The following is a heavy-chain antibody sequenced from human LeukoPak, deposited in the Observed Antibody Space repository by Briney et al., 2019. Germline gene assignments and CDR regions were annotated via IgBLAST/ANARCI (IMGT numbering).Heavy chain of an antibody. V-gene: IGHV1-18*01. Sequence: GASVKVSCKASGYTYTNYGISWVRQAPGQGLEWMGWISGYNGHTNYAQKLQGRVTMTTHTSTSTAYMELRSLRSDDTAVYYCARAGHRKYYYDNAYGYWGQGTLVTVSS. CDR2: ISGYNGHT. CDR1: GYTYTNYG. D-gene: IGHD3-22*01. J-gene: IGHJ4*02. CDR3: ARAGHRKYYYDNAYGY.